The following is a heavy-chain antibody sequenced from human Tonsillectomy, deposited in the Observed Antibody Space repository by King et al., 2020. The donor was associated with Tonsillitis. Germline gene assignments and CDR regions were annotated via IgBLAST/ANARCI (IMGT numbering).Heavy chain of an antibody. CDR2: IYHSGAT. V-gene: IGHV4-59*02. CDR1: GGSVSSYY. CDR3: AADKGSINWRYY. D-gene: IGHD6-13*01. Sequence: VQLQESGPGLVKPSETLSLTCTVSGGSVSSYYWSWIRQPPGKRLEWIGYIYHSGATNYNPSLKSRVTMSLDTSKNQFSLNLTSVTTADTAVYYCAADKGSINWRYYWGQGTLVTVSS. J-gene: IGHJ4*02.